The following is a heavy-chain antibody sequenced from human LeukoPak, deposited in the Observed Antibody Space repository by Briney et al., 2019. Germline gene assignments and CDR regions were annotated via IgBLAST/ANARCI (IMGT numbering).Heavy chain of an antibody. CDR2: ISSSSSTI. D-gene: IGHD3-3*01. Sequence: GGSLRLSCAASGFTFNSCNMNWVRQAPGKGLEWVSNISSSSSTIYYADSVKGRFTISRDNAKNSLYLQMNSLRAEDTAVYYCAREELWSGYYTFDYWGQGTLVTVSS. CDR1: GFTFNSCN. CDR3: AREELWSGYYTFDY. J-gene: IGHJ4*02. V-gene: IGHV3-48*01.